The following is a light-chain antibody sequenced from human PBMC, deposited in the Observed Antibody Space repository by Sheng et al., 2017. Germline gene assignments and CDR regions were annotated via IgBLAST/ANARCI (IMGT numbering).Light chain of an antibody. CDR1: QSVSSTY. Sequence: PGERATLSCRASQSVSSTYLAWYQQKPGQAPRLLIYGASTRATGIPDRFSGSGSGTDFTLTINRLEPEDFAVYYCQHYGSSALTFGGGTQVEIK. J-gene: IGKJ4*01. CDR3: QHYGSSALT. CDR2: GAS. V-gene: IGKV3-20*01.